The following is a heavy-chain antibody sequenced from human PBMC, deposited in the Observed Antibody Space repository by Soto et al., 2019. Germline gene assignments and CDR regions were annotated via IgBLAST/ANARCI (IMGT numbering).Heavy chain of an antibody. CDR1: GYTFTSYA. CDR3: ARSIVVVTALDY. V-gene: IGHV1-3*01. D-gene: IGHD2-21*02. Sequence: ASVKVSCKASGYTFTSYAMHWVRQAPGQRLEWMGWINAGNGNTKYSQKYQGRVTINRDTSASTAYMELSSLRSEDTAVYYCARSIVVVTALDYWGQGTLVTVSS. CDR2: INAGNGNT. J-gene: IGHJ4*02.